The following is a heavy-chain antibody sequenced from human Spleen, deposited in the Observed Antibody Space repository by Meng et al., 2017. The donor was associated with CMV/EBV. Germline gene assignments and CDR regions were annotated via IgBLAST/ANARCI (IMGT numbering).Heavy chain of an antibody. CDR1: ADSISSGSHY. V-gene: IGHV4-61*02. Sequence: QVQIHRSCPCLMKPLQTLSLTCTVSADSISSGSHYWSWIRQPAGKGLEWIGRIYTSGSTNYNPSLNSRVTISVDTSKNQSSLMLSSVTAADTAVYYCAIDGQVRGIREDYFDSWGQGTLVTVSS. D-gene: IGHD3-10*01. CDR2: IYTSGST. CDR3: AIDGQVRGIREDYFDS. J-gene: IGHJ4*02.